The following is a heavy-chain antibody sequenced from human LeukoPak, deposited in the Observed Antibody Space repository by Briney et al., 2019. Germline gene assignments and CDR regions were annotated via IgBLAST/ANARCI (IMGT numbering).Heavy chain of an antibody. J-gene: IGHJ5*02. D-gene: IGHD6-19*01. V-gene: IGHV3-9*01. CDR3: AKGPSGYSSGDNWFDP. CDR1: GFTFDDYA. CDR2: ISWNSGSI. Sequence: GGSLRLSCAASGFTFDDYAMHWVRQAPGKGLEWVSGISWNSGSIGYADSVKGRFTISRDNSKNTLYLQMNSLRAEDTAVFYCAKGPSGYSSGDNWFDPWGQGTLVTVSS.